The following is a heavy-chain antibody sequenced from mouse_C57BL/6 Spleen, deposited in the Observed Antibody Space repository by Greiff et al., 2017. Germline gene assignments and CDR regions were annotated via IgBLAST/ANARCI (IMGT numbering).Heavy chain of an antibody. J-gene: IGHJ4*01. V-gene: IGHV2-5*01. CDR3: AKKEYYGSSYDAMDY. CDR2: IWRGGST. Sequence: QVQLKESGPGLVQPSQSLSITCTVSGFSLTSYGVHWVRQSPGKGLEWLGVIWRGGSTDYNAAFMSRLSITKDNSKSQVFFKMNSLQADDTAIYYCAKKEYYGSSYDAMDYWGQGTSVTVSS. D-gene: IGHD1-1*01. CDR1: GFSLTSYG.